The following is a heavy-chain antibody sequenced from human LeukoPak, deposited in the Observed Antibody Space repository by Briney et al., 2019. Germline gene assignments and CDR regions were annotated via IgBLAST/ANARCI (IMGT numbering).Heavy chain of an antibody. CDR3: AKDQVWIVVGSFDY. CDR2: ISGSGGST. J-gene: IGHJ4*02. V-gene: IGHV3-23*01. CDR1: GFTFSSYA. D-gene: IGHD3-22*01. Sequence: GGSLRLSCAASGFTFSSYAMSWVRQAPGKGLEWVSAISGSGGSTYYADSVRGRFTISRDNSKNTLYLQMNSLRAEDTAVYYCAKDQVWIVVGSFDYWGQGTLVTVSS.